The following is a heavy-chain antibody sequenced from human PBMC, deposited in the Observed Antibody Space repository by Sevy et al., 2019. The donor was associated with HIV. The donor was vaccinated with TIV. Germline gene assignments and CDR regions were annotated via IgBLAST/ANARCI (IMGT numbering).Heavy chain of an antibody. Sequence: SGPTLVKPTQTLTLTCTFSGFSLTSSGVAVAWIRQPPGKALEWLGSIYWDDDKRYRPSLESRLTSTQDTSKNQVVLTMINMDPVDTATYYCAHRPSLLTYDSSGYLFDYWGQGTLVTVSS. CDR3: AHRPSLLTYDSSGYLFDY. V-gene: IGHV2-5*02. D-gene: IGHD3-22*01. J-gene: IGHJ4*02. CDR1: GFSLTSSGVA. CDR2: IYWDDDK.